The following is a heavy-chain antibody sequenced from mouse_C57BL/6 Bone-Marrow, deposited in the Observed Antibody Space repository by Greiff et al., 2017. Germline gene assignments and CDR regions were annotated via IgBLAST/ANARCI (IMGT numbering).Heavy chain of an antibody. Sequence: DVQLVESGGGLVQPGGSLSLSCAASGFTFTDYYMSWVRQPPGKALEWLGFIRNKANGYTTEYSASVKGRFTISRDNSQSILYLQMNALRAEDSATYYCARLYSNHYFDYWGKGTTLTVSS. D-gene: IGHD2-5*01. J-gene: IGHJ2*01. CDR1: GFTFTDYY. CDR3: ARLYSNHYFDY. V-gene: IGHV7-3*01. CDR2: IRNKANGYTT.